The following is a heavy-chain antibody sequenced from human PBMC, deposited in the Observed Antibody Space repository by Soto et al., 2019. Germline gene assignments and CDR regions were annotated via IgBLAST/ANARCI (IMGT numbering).Heavy chain of an antibody. CDR2: MNPNSGNT. J-gene: IGHJ6*02. Sequence: QVQLVQSGAEVKKPGSSVKVSCKASGYTFTSYDINWVRQATGQGLEGMGWMNPNSGNTGYAQKFQGRVTMTRNTPKRPPYMERRALRLEDRHVSYCARDLPNIAVAGTVAYYYYENGMDVWGHGTTVSVSS. CDR3: ARDLPNIAVAGTVAYYYYENGMDV. D-gene: IGHD6-19*01. V-gene: IGHV1-8*01. CDR1: GYTFTSYD.